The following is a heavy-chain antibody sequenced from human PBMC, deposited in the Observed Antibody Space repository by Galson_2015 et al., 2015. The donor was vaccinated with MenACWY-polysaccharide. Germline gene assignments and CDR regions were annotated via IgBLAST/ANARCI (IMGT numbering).Heavy chain of an antibody. CDR3: ARVLTHWYCGP. D-gene: IGHD4-23*01. J-gene: IGHJ2*01. V-gene: IGHV3-7*01. CDR2: IAPDGSEM. Sequence: SLRLSCAASGFSFGTSWMTWFRRAPGKGLEWVANIAPDGSEMFYVHSVKGRFTISRDNARNSLYLQMHSLRADGMAEYYCARVLTHWYCGPWGRGTLVTVS. CDR1: GFSFGTSW.